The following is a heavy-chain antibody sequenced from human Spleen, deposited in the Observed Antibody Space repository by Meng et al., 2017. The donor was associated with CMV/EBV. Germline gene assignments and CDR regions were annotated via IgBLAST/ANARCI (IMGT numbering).Heavy chain of an antibody. CDR1: GYTFTSYD. CDR2: MNPNSGNT. D-gene: IGHD3-10*01. V-gene: IGHV1-8*01. Sequence: ASVKVSCKASGYTFTSYDINWVRQATGQGLEWMGWMNPNSGNTGYAQKLQGRVTMTTDTSTSTAYMELRSLRSDDTAVYYCARDRGVVDYYYYGMDVWGQGTTVTVS. J-gene: IGHJ6*02. CDR3: ARDRGVVDYYYYGMDV.